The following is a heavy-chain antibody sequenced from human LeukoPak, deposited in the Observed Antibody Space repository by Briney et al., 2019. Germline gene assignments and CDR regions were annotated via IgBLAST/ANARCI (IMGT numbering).Heavy chain of an antibody. CDR1: GFTFNNYI. V-gene: IGHV3-48*04. CDR3: ARTALYYYGSGSPNWFDP. D-gene: IGHD3-10*01. Sequence: GSLRLSCAASGFTFNNYIMNWVRQAPGKGLEWVSYISSSGSTIYFADSVKGRFTISRDNAKNSLYLQMNSLRAEDTAVYYCARTALYYYGSGSPNWFDPWGQGTLVTVSS. CDR2: ISSSGSTI. J-gene: IGHJ5*02.